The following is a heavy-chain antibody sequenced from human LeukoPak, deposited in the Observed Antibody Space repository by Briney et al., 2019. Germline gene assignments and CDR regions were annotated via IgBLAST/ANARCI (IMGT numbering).Heavy chain of an antibody. J-gene: IGHJ1*01. CDR1: GGSMSSYY. D-gene: IGHD3/OR15-3a*01. CDR2: IHHSGST. V-gene: IGHV4-59*01. CDR3: AGWVWTVSRVEYFEN. Sequence: PSETLSLTCTVSGGSMSSYYWSWVRQPPGKGLEWIGSIHHSGSTNYHSSLMSRVTMSIDTSKNLFSLNLNSVTAADTAVYYCAGWVWTVSRVEYFENWGQGTLVTVTS.